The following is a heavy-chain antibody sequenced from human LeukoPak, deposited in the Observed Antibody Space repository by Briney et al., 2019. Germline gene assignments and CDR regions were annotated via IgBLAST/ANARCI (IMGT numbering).Heavy chain of an antibody. Sequence: ASVKVSCKASGYTFTGYYMHWVRQAPGQGLEWMGRINPNSGGTNYAQKFQGRLTMTRDTSISTAYMELSRLRSDDTAVYYCARGSRRQWLVPHRSHWFDPWGQGTLVTVSS. CDR1: GYTFTGYY. CDR3: ARGSRRQWLVPHRSHWFDP. J-gene: IGHJ5*02. V-gene: IGHV1-2*02. CDR2: INPNSGGT. D-gene: IGHD6-19*01.